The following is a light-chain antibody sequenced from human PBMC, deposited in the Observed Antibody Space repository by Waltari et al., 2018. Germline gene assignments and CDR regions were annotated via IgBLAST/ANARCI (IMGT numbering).Light chain of an antibody. J-gene: IGKJ1*01. CDR3: QQYYNTPPT. Sequence: SVLYSSNNKNDLAWYQQKPGQPPKLLFYWGSIRESGVPDRVSGSGSGTEFTLTISSLQAEDVAVYYCQQYYNTPPTFGQGTNVESK. V-gene: IGKV4-1*01. CDR1: SVLYSSNNKND. CDR2: WGS.